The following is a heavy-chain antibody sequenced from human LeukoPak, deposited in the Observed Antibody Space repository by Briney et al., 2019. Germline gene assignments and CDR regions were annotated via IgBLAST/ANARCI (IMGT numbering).Heavy chain of an antibody. J-gene: IGHJ6*03. Sequence: TGGSLRLSCAASGFTFSSYSMNWVRQAPGKGLEWVSSISSSSSYIYYADSVKGRFTISRDNAKNSLYLQMNSLRAEDTAVYYCARDQSSHVTPTEEVYYYYYYMDVWGKGTTVTISS. CDR2: ISSSSSYI. CDR3: ARDQSSHVTPTEEVYYYYYYMDV. V-gene: IGHV3-21*01. D-gene: IGHD4-23*01. CDR1: GFTFSSYS.